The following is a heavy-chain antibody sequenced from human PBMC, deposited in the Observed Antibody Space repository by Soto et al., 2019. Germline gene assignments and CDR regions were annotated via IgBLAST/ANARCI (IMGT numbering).Heavy chain of an antibody. CDR1: GYSFTSYW. CDR2: IDPSDSYT. V-gene: IGHV5-10-1*01. D-gene: IGHD6-19*01. CDR3: ARQVIAVAVPYHYGMDV. Sequence: GESLKISCKGSGYSFTSYWISWARQMPGKGLEWMGRIDPSDSYTNYSPSFQGHVTISADKSISTAYLQWSSLKASDTAMYYCARQVIAVAVPYHYGMDVWGQGTTVTVSS. J-gene: IGHJ6*02.